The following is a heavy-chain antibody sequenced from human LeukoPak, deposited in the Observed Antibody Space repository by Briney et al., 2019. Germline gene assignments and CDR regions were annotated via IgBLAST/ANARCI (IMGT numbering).Heavy chain of an antibody. CDR3: ARWGMVRGERNSFDY. CDR2: DYPGDCDT. D-gene: IGHD3-10*01. J-gene: IGHJ4*02. Sequence: AGSLEILLQGSCFRFFSYWYGWGLPMPGKGGVGMGMDYPGDCDTRYSPSFQGQVTISADKSISTAYLQWSSLKASDTAMYYCARWGMVRGERNSFDYWGQGTLVTVSS. CDR1: CFRFFSYW. V-gene: IGHV5-51*01.